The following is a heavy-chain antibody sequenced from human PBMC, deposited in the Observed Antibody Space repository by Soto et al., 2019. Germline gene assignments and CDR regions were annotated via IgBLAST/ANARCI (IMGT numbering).Heavy chain of an antibody. J-gene: IGHJ6*02. V-gene: IGHV1-69*01. CDR1: GGTFTNSA. CDR2: IIPLFDTT. D-gene: IGHD6-13*01. Sequence: QVQLVQSGAEVKNPGSSVKVSCKSSGGTFTNSAFNCVRHAPGQGLEWMGGIIPLFDTTNSAQNFQGRVTFTADDFTSTAYMELSGLRSEDTAASYCARYSAGSFWNYAMDVWGQGTTVTVSS. CDR3: ARYSAGSFWNYAMDV.